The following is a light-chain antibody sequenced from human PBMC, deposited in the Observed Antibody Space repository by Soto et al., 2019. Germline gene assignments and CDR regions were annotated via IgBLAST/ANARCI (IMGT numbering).Light chain of an antibody. Sequence: QSALTQPAPVSGSPGQSITISCTGTSSDVGSYNLVSWYQQHPGKAPKLMIYEGSKRPSGVSNRFSGSKSGNTASLTISGLQAEDEADYYCCSYAGSSTYAVFGGGTQLTVL. CDR1: SSDVGSYNL. CDR3: CSYAGSSTYAV. J-gene: IGLJ7*01. V-gene: IGLV2-23*01. CDR2: EGS.